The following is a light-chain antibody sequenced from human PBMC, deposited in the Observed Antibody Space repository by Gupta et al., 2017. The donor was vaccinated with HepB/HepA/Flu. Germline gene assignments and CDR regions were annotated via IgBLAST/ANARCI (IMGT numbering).Light chain of an antibody. CDR1: QDISNY. CDR3: QHYDNLPL. J-gene: IGKJ4*01. Sequence: DIQMTQSPSSLSASVGDRVTITCQASQDISNYLNCYQQKPGKAPKLLIYDASNLETGVPSRFSGSGSGTYFTFTISSLQPEDIATYYCQHYDNLPLFGGGTKVEIK. V-gene: IGKV1-33*01. CDR2: DAS.